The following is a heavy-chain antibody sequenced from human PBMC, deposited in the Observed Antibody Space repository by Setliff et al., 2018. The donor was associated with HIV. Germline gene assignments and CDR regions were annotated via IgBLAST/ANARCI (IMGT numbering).Heavy chain of an antibody. D-gene: IGHD5-12*01. CDR1: GGTFGSYA. V-gene: IGHV1-69*13. Sequence: SVKVSCKATGGTFGSYAISWVRQAPGQGLEWMGGIIPIFGTANYAQKFQGRVTITADESTSTAYMELSSLRSEDTAVYYCAANPEMATINYYYYYMDVWGKGTTVTVSS. CDR2: IIPIFGTA. CDR3: AANPEMATINYYYYYMDV. J-gene: IGHJ6*03.